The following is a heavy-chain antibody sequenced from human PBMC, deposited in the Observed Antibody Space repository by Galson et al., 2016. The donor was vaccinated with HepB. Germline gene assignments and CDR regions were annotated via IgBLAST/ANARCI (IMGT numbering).Heavy chain of an antibody. V-gene: IGHV3-30*18. CDR3: AKEHNTGWPNLDY. D-gene: IGHD6-19*01. J-gene: IGHJ4*02. CDR1: GFTFSHYS. CDR2: GSRNEILR. Sequence: SLRLSCAASGFTFSHYSLHWVRQAPGKGLEWVAVGSRNEILRYYADSVKGRFTISRERSKNTLYPQMSSLQTEDTAVYYCAKEHNTGWPNLDYWGQGTLVIVSS.